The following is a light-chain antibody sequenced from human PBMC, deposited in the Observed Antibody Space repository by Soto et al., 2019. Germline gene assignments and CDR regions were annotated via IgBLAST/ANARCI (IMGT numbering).Light chain of an antibody. CDR2: DTS. CDR3: QQRANWPLT. V-gene: IGKV3-11*01. J-gene: IGKJ4*01. CDR1: QSVINY. Sequence: EIVLTQSPATLSLSRGERATLSCRASQSVINYLAWYQQKPGQAPRLLIYDTSNRATGIPARFSGSGSGTDFTLIISSLEPEDFAVYYCQQRANWPLTFGGGTKVDIK.